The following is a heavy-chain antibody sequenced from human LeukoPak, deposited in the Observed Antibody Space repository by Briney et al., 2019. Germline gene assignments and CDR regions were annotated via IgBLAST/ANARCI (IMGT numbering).Heavy chain of an antibody. J-gene: IGHJ4*02. CDR2: VSNSGDYI. V-gene: IGHV3-11*06. CDR3: ARALIGYYFDY. Sequence: GGSLRLSCAASGFTFSDYYMSWIRQAPGKGLEWVSSVSNSGDYIHYADSVKGRFTISRDNAKNSLYLQMNSLRAEDTAVYYCARALIGYYFDYWGQGTLVTVSS. D-gene: IGHD2-8*01. CDR1: GFTFSDYY.